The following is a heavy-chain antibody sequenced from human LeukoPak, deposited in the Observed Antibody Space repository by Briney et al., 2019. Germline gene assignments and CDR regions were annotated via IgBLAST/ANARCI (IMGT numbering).Heavy chain of an antibody. Sequence: SETLSLTCTVSGGSISSYYWSWIRQSPGKGLEWIGYIYYSGSTNYNPSLKSRVTISVDTSKNQFSLKLSSVTAADTAVYYCARSITMIVGEFDLWGRGTLVTVSS. D-gene: IGHD3-22*01. V-gene: IGHV4-59*01. CDR2: IYYSGST. J-gene: IGHJ2*01. CDR1: GGSISSYY. CDR3: ARSITMIVGEFDL.